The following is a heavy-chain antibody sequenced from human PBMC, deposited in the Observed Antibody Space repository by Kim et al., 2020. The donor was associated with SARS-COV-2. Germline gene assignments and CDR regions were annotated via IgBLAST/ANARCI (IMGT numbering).Heavy chain of an antibody. V-gene: IGHV4-34*01. J-gene: IGHJ4*02. D-gene: IGHD2-15*01. CDR2: INHSGST. CDR3: ARGRGYCSGGSCYWDY. CDR1: GGSFSGYY. Sequence: SETLSLTCAVYGGSFSGYYWSWIRQPPGKGLEWIGEINHSGSTNYNPSLKSRVTISVDTSKNQFSLKLSSVTAADTAVYYCARGRGYCSGGSCYWDYWGQGTLVTVSS.